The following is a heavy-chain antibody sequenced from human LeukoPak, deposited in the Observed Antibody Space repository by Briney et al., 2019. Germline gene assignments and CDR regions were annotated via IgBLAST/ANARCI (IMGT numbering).Heavy chain of an antibody. CDR3: ARDHVISPGFDY. J-gene: IGHJ4*02. D-gene: IGHD3-3*02. V-gene: IGHV1-2*02. Sequence: ASVKVSCKASGYTFTGYYMHWVRQAPGQGLEWMGWINPNSGGTNYAQKFQGRVTMTRDTSISTAYMELSRLRSDDRAVYYCARDHVISPGFDYWGQGTLVTVSS. CDR2: INPNSGGT. CDR1: GYTFTGYY.